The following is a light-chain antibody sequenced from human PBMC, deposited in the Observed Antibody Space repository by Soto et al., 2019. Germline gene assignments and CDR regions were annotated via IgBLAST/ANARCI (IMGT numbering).Light chain of an antibody. CDR3: QQYGNSPIT. CDR2: GAS. V-gene: IGKV3-20*01. Sequence: IVLTQSPGTLSLSPGESATLSCRASQSVSSSYLVWYQQKPGQAPRLLMSGASSRATGIPDRFSGRGSGTDFTLTISRLEPEDFAVYYCQQYGNSPITFGQGTRLEIK. J-gene: IGKJ5*01. CDR1: QSVSSSY.